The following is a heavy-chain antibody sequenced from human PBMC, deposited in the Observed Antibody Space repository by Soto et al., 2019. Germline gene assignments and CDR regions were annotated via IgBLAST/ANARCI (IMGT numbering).Heavy chain of an antibody. CDR2: IKQDGSEK. J-gene: IGHJ5*02. Sequence: PGGSLRLSCAASGFTFSDYWMSWVRQAPGKGLEWVANIKQDGSEKYYVDSVKGRFTISRDNAKNSLYLQMNSLRAEDTAVYYCAREGGSLNWFDPWGQGTLVTSPQ. CDR3: AREGGSLNWFDP. V-gene: IGHV3-7*01. CDR1: GFTFSDYW. D-gene: IGHD1-26*01.